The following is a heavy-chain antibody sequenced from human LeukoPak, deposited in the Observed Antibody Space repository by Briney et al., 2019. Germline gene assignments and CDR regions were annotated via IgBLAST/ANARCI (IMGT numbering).Heavy chain of an antibody. CDR1: GFTFSSYE. V-gene: IGHV3-48*03. Sequence: PGGSLRLSCAASGFTFSSYEMNWVRQAPGKGLERVSYISSSGSTIYYADSMKGRFTISRDNAKNSLYLQMNSLRAEDTAVYYCARDHQAGGDYWGQGTLVTVSS. J-gene: IGHJ4*02. D-gene: IGHD3-16*01. CDR3: ARDHQAGGDY. CDR2: ISSSGSTI.